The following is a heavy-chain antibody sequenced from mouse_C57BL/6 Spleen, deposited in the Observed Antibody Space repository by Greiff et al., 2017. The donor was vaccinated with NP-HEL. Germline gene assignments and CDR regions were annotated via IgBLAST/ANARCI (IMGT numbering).Heavy chain of an antibody. J-gene: IGHJ3*01. V-gene: IGHV1-55*01. Sequence: QVQLQQPGAELVKPGASVKMSCKASGYTFTSYWITWVKQRPGQGLEWIGDIYPGSGSTNYNEKFKSKATLTVDTSSSTAYMQRSSLTSEDSAVYYCARREEPTRRAWFAYWGQGTLVTVSA. CDR1: GYTFTSYW. CDR2: IYPGSGST. CDR3: ARREEPTRRAWFAY.